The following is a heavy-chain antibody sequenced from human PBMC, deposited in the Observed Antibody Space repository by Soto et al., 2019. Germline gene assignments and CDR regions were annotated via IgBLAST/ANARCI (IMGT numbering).Heavy chain of an antibody. V-gene: IGHV3-23*01. Sequence: VHLLESGGGLVQPGGSLKLSCATSGVGFSNYGMSWVRQAPGKGLEWVSGMSASGDSTYYADPVKGRFTISGDNSKRTLYLQMNSLRAEDTAIYYCATDPRGPDYWGQGTQVTVS. CDR2: MSASGDST. CDR1: GVGFSNYG. J-gene: IGHJ4*02. CDR3: ATDPRGPDY.